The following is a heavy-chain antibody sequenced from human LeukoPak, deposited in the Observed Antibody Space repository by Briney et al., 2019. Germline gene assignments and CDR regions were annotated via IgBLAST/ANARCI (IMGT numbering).Heavy chain of an antibody. CDR1: GYSFTSYW. J-gene: IGHJ4*02. V-gene: IGHV5-51*01. CDR3: ARLTYDSSGYYLVFDY. Sequence: GESLKISCKGSGYSFTSYWIGWVRQMPGKGLEWMGIIYPGVSDTRYSPSFQGQVTISADKSISTAYLQWSSLKASDTAMYYCARLTYDSSGYYLVFDYWGQGTLVTVSS. CDR2: IYPGVSDT. D-gene: IGHD3-22*01.